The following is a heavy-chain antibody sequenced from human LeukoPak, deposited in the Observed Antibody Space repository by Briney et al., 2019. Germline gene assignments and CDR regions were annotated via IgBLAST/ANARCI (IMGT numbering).Heavy chain of an antibody. Sequence: GRSLRLSCAASGFTFISYWMHWVRQVPGKGLVWVARINPGGSSITYADSVKGRFTVSGDNAKNTLYLQMDSLRAEDTGVYYCASSNQAHDYWGQGTLVTVSS. J-gene: IGHJ4*02. CDR2: INPGGSSI. D-gene: IGHD1-14*01. CDR1: GFTFISYW. CDR3: ASSNQAHDY. V-gene: IGHV3-74*01.